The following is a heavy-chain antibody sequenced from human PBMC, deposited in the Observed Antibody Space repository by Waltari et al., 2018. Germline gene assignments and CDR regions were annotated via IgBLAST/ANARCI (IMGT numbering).Heavy chain of an antibody. CDR2: MDPKNGNT. V-gene: IGHV1-8*01. CDR3: ARGTDYGDYDFQH. J-gene: IGHJ1*01. D-gene: IGHD4-17*01. CDR1: GYTFTSYD. Sequence: QVQLVQSGADVKRPGASVMVSCMPSGYTFTSYDIHWVRQATGQGLEWMGWMDPKNGNTAYAQKFQGRVTLTRDTSINTAYMDLSSLTSEDTGMYFCARGTDYGDYDFQHWGQGTLVTVSS.